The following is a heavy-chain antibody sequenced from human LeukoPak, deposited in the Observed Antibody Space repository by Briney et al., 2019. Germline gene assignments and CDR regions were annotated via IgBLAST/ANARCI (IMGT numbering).Heavy chain of an antibody. Sequence: GGSLRLSFAASGFTFSGYWMHWVRQPPGKGLVWVSRINSDGSMTNYADSVKGRFTISRDNANTLYLQMNGLRAEDTAVYYCVRGTALWNGVDYWGQGTLVTVSS. V-gene: IGHV3-74*01. J-gene: IGHJ4*02. D-gene: IGHD3-3*01. CDR2: INSDGSMT. CDR1: GFTFSGYW. CDR3: VRGTALWNGVDY.